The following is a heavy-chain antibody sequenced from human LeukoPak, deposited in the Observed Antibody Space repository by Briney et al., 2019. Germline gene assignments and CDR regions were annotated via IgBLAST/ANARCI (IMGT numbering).Heavy chain of an antibody. CDR3: VRAWAEEVGAPGY. Sequence: PSETLSLTCTVSGDSIRSSSYYWGWIRQPPGKGLEWIGIIYYRESTYYNPSLQSRVTISLDAPKRQFSLKMSGVTAADTAVYYCVRAWAEEVGAPGYWGQGTLVTVSS. D-gene: IGHD1-26*01. CDR1: GDSIRSSSYY. CDR2: IYYREST. V-gene: IGHV4-39*07. J-gene: IGHJ4*02.